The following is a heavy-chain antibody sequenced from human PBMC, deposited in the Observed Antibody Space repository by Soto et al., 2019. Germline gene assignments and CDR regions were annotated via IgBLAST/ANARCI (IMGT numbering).Heavy chain of an antibody. V-gene: IGHV4-31*03. CDR2: IYYSGST. CDR3: ARDLQYSRLFYGMDV. CDR1: GGSISSGGYY. D-gene: IGHD6-13*01. J-gene: IGHJ6*02. Sequence: QVQLQESGPGLVKPSQTLSLTCTVSGGSISSGGYYWSWIRQHPGKGLEWIGYIYYSGSTYYNPFLKIRVTISVDTSKTQFSLKLSSVTAADTAVYYCARDLQYSRLFYGMDVWGQGTTVTVSS.